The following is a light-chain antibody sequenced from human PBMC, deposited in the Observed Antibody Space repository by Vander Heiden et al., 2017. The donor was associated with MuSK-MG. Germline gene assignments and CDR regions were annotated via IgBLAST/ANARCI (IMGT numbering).Light chain of an antibody. CDR3: QKYNSALWIT. CDR1: QGISNY. Sequence: DIQMTQSPSSLSASVGDRVTITCRASQGISNYVAWYQQKPGKGPKLLIYAASTLQSGVPSRFSGSGSGTDFTLTISSLQPEDVATYYCQKYNSALWITFGQGTRLEIK. CDR2: AAS. V-gene: IGKV1-27*01. J-gene: IGKJ5*01.